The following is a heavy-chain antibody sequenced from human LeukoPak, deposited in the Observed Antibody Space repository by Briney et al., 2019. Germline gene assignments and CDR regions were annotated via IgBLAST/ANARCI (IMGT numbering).Heavy chain of an antibody. CDR2: FNHGGST. Sequence: SETLSLTCTVSGYSISTGYYWDWIRQPPGKGLEWIGTFNHGGSTYYNPSLKSRVTISVDPSKNQFSLKLSSVTAADTAVYYCARGGYYYDSSGYYPPYYFDYWGQGTLVTVSS. CDR1: GYSISTGYY. D-gene: IGHD3-22*01. CDR3: ARGGYYYDSSGYYPPYYFDY. J-gene: IGHJ4*02. V-gene: IGHV4-38-2*02.